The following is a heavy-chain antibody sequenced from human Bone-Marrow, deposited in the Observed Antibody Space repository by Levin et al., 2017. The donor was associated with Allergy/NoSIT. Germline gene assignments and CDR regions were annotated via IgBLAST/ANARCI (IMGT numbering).Heavy chain of an antibody. Sequence: SQTLSLTCTVSGGSISSYYWTWVRQPPGKGLEWIGYVHYSGSTDSNPSLKSRVTISLDTSNNQFSLTLTSVTAADTAVYYCARPNYDYIWGSSRYPELNDGFDIWGQGTMVTVSS. CDR2: VHYSGST. V-gene: IGHV4-59*08. J-gene: IGHJ3*02. D-gene: IGHD3-16*02. CDR3: ARPNYDYIWGSSRYPELNDGFDI. CDR1: GGSISSYY.